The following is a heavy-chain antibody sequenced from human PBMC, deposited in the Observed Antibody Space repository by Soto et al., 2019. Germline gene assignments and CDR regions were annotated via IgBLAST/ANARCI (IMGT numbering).Heavy chain of an antibody. Sequence: GESLKISCKGSGYSFTSYWISWVRQMPGKGLEWMGRIDPSDSYTNYSPSFQGHVTTSADKSISTAYLQWSSLKASDTAMYYCARRSITGYYTPRGGMDVWGQGATVTVSS. J-gene: IGHJ6*02. CDR2: IDPSDSYT. CDR3: ARRSITGYYTPRGGMDV. D-gene: IGHD1-20*01. CDR1: GYSFTSYW. V-gene: IGHV5-10-1*01.